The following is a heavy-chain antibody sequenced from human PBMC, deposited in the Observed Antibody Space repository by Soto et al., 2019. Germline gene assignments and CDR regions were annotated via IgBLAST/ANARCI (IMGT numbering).Heavy chain of an antibody. J-gene: IGHJ4*02. CDR3: AKDLEYSSSSDFDY. Sequence: ESGGGVVQPGRSLRLSCAASGFTFSSYGMHWVRQAPGKGLEWVAVISYDGSNKYYADSVKGRFTISRDNSKNTLYLQMNSLRAEDTAVYYCAKDLEYSSSSDFDYWGQGTLVTVSS. CDR1: GFTFSSYG. V-gene: IGHV3-30*18. D-gene: IGHD6-6*01. CDR2: ISYDGSNK.